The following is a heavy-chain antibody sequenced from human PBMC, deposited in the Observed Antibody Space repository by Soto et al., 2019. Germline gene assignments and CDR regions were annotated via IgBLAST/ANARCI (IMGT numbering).Heavy chain of an antibody. J-gene: IGHJ4*02. CDR1: GGSINYNSYH. CDR3: ARLVVVAAVANV. Sequence: QLQLQQSGPGLVKPSETLSLTCSVSGGSINYNSYHWGWIRQPPGQGLERIGSIFYNGTTFYKPSLESRVTTSVDTSKNSSSLHLPSVTAAGTAVYFCARLVVVAAVANVWGQGTLVTVSS. D-gene: IGHD2-15*01. CDR2: IFYNGTT. V-gene: IGHV4-39*02.